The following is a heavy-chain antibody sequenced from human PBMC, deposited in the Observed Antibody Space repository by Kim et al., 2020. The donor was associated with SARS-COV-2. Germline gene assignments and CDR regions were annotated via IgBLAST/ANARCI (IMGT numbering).Heavy chain of an antibody. CDR1: GYTFTSYA. V-gene: IGHV1-3*01. J-gene: IGHJ4*02. CDR3: ARRWIQLWPYFDY. D-gene: IGHD5-18*01. CDR2: INAGNGNT. Sequence: ASVKVSCKASGYTFTSYAMHWVRQAPGQRLEWMGWINAGNGNTKYSQKFQGRVTITRDTSASTAYMELRSLRSEDTAVYYCARRWIQLWPYFDYWGQGTLVTVSS.